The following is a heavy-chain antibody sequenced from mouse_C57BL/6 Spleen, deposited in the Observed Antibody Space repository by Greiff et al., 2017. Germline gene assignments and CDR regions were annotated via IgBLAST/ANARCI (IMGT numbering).Heavy chain of an antibody. V-gene: IGHV1-55*01. D-gene: IGHD4-1*02. CDR1: GYTFTSYW. CDR3: ARINWDDWYFDV. CDR2: IYPGSGST. J-gene: IGHJ1*03. Sequence: VQLQQPGAELVKPGASVKMSCKASGYTFTSYWITWVKQRPGQGLEWIGDIYPGSGSTNYNEKFKSKATLTVDTSSSTAYMQLSSLTSEDSAFYYCARINWDDWYFDVWGTGTTVTVSS.